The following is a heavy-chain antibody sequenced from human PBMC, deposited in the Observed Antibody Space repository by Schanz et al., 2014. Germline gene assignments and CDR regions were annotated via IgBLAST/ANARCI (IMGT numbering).Heavy chain of an antibody. D-gene: IGHD6-19*01. CDR1: GYTFTSYG. J-gene: IGHJ4*02. CDR3: TTETIAMAGTFSI. CDR2: INTNTGNP. V-gene: IGHV7-4-1*02. Sequence: QVQLVQSGAEVKKPGASVKVSCKASGYTFTSYGISWVRQAPGQGLEWMGWINTNTGNPTYAQGFTGRFAFSLDTSVSTAYLQISSLKAEDTAAYYCTTETIAMAGTFSIWGQGTLVTVSS.